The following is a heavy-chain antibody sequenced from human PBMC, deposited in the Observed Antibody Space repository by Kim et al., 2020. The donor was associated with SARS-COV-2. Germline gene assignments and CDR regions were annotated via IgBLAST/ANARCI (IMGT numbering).Heavy chain of an antibody. V-gene: IGHV1-18*01. CDR3: ARHDILQDHFDY. D-gene: IGHD3-9*01. J-gene: IGHJ4*02. Sequence: NYAQKLQGRVTMTTDTSTSTAYMELRSLRSDDTAVYYCARHDILQDHFDYWGQGTLVTVSS.